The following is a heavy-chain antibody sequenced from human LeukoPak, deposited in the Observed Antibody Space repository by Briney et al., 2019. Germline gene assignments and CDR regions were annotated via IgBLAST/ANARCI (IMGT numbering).Heavy chain of an antibody. V-gene: IGHV4-34*01. Sequence: SETLSLTCAVYGGSFSGYYWSWIRQPPGKGLEWIASIYYSGSTYYNPSLKSRVTISVDSSKNQFSLRLSSVTTADTAVYYCAKSDGYGLIDYWGQGTLVTVSS. CDR1: GGSFSGYY. J-gene: IGHJ4*02. CDR3: AKSDGYGLIDY. D-gene: IGHD5-24*01. CDR2: IYYSGST.